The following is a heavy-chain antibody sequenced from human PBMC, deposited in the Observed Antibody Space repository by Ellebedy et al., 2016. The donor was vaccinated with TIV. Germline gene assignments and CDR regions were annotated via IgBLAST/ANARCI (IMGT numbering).Heavy chain of an antibody. J-gene: IGHJ3*01. V-gene: IGHV3-30*04. D-gene: IGHD4-17*01. CDR3: VDGDY. Sequence: GESLKISXEASGFTFSAFAMHWVRQTAGSGLEWVAVIATDGSKKYYADSVEGRFTISRDNSRNTLYLQMNSLRPEDTAVYFCVDGDYWGQGTRVTVSS. CDR1: GFTFSAFA. CDR2: IATDGSKK.